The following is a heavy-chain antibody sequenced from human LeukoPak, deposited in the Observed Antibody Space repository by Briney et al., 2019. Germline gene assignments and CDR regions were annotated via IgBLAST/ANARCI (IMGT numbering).Heavy chain of an antibody. D-gene: IGHD2-15*01. CDR1: GGSFSGYY. J-gene: IGHJ6*03. CDR3: ARIVASWYYYMDV. Sequence: PSETLSPTCAVYGGSFSGYYWSWIRQPPGKGLEWIGEINHSGSTNYNPSLKSRVTISVDTSKNQFSLKLSSVTAADTAVYYCARIVASWYYYMDVWGKGTTVTASS. V-gene: IGHV4-34*01. CDR2: INHSGST.